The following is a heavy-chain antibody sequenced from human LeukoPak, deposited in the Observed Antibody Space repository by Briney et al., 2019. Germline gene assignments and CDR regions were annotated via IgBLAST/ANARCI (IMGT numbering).Heavy chain of an antibody. J-gene: IGHJ4*02. CDR1: GGSISSSSYY. CDR3: ARHPDGEYCSGGRCYPYYFDF. V-gene: IGHV4-39*01. CDR2: IYYSGST. Sequence: PSETLSLTCTVSGGSISSSSYYWGWIRQPPGKGLEWIGSIYYSGSTYYNPSLKSRVTISVDTSKNQFSLKLGPVTAADTAVYYRARHPDGEYCSGGRCYPYYFDFWGQGTLVTVSS. D-gene: IGHD2-15*01.